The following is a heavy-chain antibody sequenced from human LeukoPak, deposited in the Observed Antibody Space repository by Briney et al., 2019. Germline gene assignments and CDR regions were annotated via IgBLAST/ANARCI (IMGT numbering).Heavy chain of an antibody. V-gene: IGHV3-23*01. D-gene: IGHD2-8*02. CDR3: AKEAPLYCAATNCEEGSFDC. CDR2: ISITGGST. CDR1: GFTFSNYA. Sequence: GGSLRLSCAASGFTFSNYALSWVRQAPGKGLQWVSTISITGGSTYYADSAKGRFTISRDNSRNTVSLQMNSLRAEDTAVYYCAKEAPLYCAATNCEEGSFDCWGQGTLVTISS. J-gene: IGHJ4*02.